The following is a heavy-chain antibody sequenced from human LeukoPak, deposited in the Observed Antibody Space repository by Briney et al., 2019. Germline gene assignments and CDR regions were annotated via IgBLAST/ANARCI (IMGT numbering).Heavy chain of an antibody. CDR3: AREQTRGGDLDY. V-gene: IGHV3-69-1*01. CDR1: AFSFSNYN. Sequence: GGSLRLSCAASAFSFSNYNMNWVRQSPGKGLEWVSSISNTNAIFYADSVKGRFTISRDNARNSLYLQMYSLRVEDTAVYYCAREQTRGGDLDYWGQGARVTVSS. J-gene: IGHJ4*02. CDR2: ISNTNAI. D-gene: IGHD2-21*02.